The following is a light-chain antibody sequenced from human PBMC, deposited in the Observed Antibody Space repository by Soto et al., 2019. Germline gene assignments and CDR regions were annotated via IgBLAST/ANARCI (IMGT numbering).Light chain of an antibody. Sequence: EVVLTQSPGTLSLSRGERATRSCRASQSVSSNLAWYQQKPGQAPRLLIYGASSRATGIPDRFSGSGSGTDFTLTISRLEPEDFAVYYCQQYGSSPGTFGQGTKVDI. J-gene: IGKJ1*01. CDR3: QQYGSSPGT. CDR2: GAS. V-gene: IGKV3-20*01. CDR1: QSVSSN.